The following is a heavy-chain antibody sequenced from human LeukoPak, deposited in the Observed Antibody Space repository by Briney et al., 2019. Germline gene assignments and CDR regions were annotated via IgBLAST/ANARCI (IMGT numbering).Heavy chain of an antibody. CDR1: GGTFSSYA. D-gene: IGHD5-24*01. V-gene: IGHV1-69*06. CDR2: IIPIFGTA. Sequence: SVKVSCKASGGTFSSYAISWVRQAPGQGLEWMGGIIPIFGTANYAQKFQGRVTITADKSTSTAYMELRSLTYEDTALYYCAREAETNMAVFAYWGQGTLVTVSS. J-gene: IGHJ4*02. CDR3: AREAETNMAVFAY.